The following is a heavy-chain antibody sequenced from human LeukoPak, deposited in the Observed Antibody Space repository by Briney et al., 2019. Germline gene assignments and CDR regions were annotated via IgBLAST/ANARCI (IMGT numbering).Heavy chain of an antibody. CDR3: AKVASLIYDYVWGSYRPGVFDY. D-gene: IGHD3-16*02. CDR1: GITFDRSA. CDR2: ISGSGGSS. V-gene: IGHV3-23*01. Sequence: GGSLRLSCEASGITFDRSAMTWVRQAPGKGLDWVSTISGSGGSSFYADSVRGRFTISRDNSKNTVYLLLNNLRAEDTAVFYCAKVASLIYDYVWGSYRPGVFDYWGQGTLVTVSS. J-gene: IGHJ4*02.